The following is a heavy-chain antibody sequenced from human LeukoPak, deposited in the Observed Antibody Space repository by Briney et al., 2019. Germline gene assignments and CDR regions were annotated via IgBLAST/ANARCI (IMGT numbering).Heavy chain of an antibody. Sequence: GGSLRLSCAASGFTFTTCSMNWVRQAPGKGLEWVSSISSTSSFIYYADSVKGRFTISRDNANNSLYLQMNSLRAEGTAVYYCARAPIMYSSGWFGDWGQGTLVTVSS. J-gene: IGHJ4*02. CDR2: ISSTSSFI. CDR1: GFTFTTCS. V-gene: IGHV3-21*01. CDR3: ARAPIMYSSGWFGD. D-gene: IGHD6-19*01.